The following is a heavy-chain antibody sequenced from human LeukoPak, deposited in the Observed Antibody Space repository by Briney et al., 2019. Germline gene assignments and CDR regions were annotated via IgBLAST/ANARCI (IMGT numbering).Heavy chain of an antibody. J-gene: IGHJ3*02. V-gene: IGHV3-23*01. D-gene: IGHD3-10*01. CDR3: AKATGYYYGSGSPLGAFDI. Sequence: SGGSLRLSCVASGFTFSSYAMSWVRQAPGKGLEWVSAISGSGGSTYYADSVKGRFTISRDNSKNTLYLQMNSLRAEDTAVYYCAKATGYYYGSGSPLGAFDIWGQGTMVTVSS. CDR1: GFTFSSYA. CDR2: ISGSGGST.